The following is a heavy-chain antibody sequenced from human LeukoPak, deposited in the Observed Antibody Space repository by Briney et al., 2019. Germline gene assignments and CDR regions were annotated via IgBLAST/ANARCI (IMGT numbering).Heavy chain of an antibody. Sequence: GGSLRLSCAASGFTFSTYWMSWVRQAPGKGLEWVAYIKQDGSEKYVDSVKGRFTISRDNAKNSLYLQMNTLRPEDTAVYYCARERQNKDFWSGGDYWGQGTLVTVSS. V-gene: IGHV3-7*01. D-gene: IGHD3-3*01. CDR3: ARERQNKDFWSGGDY. CDR2: IKQDGSEK. J-gene: IGHJ4*02. CDR1: GFTFSTYW.